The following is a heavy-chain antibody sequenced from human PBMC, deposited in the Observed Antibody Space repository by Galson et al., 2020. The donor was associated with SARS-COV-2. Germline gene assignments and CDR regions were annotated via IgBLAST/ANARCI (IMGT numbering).Heavy chain of an antibody. D-gene: IGHD2-8*02. CDR3: ARRLGHCTATKCYAYWYFDV. V-gene: IGHV5-51*01. Sequence: GESLKISCQASGYTFTNYWIGWVRQMPGKGLEWIGLVYPDDSDSKYSPSFRGHVTISADKTINTAYLQWSDLEASDSGVYYCARRLGHCTATKCYAYWYFDVWGRGTLVTVAS. J-gene: IGHJ2*01. CDR1: GYTFTNYW. CDR2: VYPDDSDS.